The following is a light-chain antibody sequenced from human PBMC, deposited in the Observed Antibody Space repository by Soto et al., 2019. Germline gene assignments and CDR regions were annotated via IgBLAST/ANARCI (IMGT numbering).Light chain of an antibody. V-gene: IGLV2-14*01. CDR1: SSDVGGYNY. CDR3: KSYSTSTTHPYV. Sequence: QSALTQPASVSGSPGQSITISCAGTSSDVGGYNYVSWYQQHAGKAPKLIIFEVTNRPSGVSDRFSGSKSGNTASLTISGLQADDEADYYCKSYSTSTTHPYVFGTGTKLTVL. J-gene: IGLJ1*01. CDR2: EVT.